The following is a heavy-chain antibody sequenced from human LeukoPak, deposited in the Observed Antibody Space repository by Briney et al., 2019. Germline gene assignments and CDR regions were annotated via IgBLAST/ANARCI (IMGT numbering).Heavy chain of an antibody. CDR1: GGSISSGSYY. Sequence: SETLSLTCTVSGGSISSGSYYWSWIRQPAGKGLEWIGRIYTSGSTNYNPSLKSRVTISVDTSKNQFSLKLSSVTAADTAVYYCARAAPGLWSGQYYFDYWGQGTLVPVSS. J-gene: IGHJ4*02. CDR2: IYTSGST. V-gene: IGHV4-61*02. CDR3: ARAAPGLWSGQYYFDY. D-gene: IGHD3-3*01.